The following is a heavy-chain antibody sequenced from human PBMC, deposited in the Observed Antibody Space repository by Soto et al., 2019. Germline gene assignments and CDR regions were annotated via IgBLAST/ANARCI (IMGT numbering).Heavy chain of an antibody. Sequence: QVQLVQSGAEVKKPGSSVKVSCKASGGTFSSYAISWVRQAPGQGLEWMGGIIPIFGTANYAQKFQGRVTITADESTSTAYMELSSLGSEDTAVYYCARDDIVVVVAATHSYYYYGMDVWGQGTTVTVSS. V-gene: IGHV1-69*01. J-gene: IGHJ6*02. CDR3: ARDDIVVVVAATHSYYYYGMDV. CDR1: GGTFSSYA. CDR2: IIPIFGTA. D-gene: IGHD2-15*01.